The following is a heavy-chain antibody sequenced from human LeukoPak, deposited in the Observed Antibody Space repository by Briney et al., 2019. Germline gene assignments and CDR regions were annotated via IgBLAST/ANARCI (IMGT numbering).Heavy chain of an antibody. CDR1: GGSFSGYY. D-gene: IGHD3-22*01. CDR3: ARGDPEPYYYDSSGSEGGAFDI. Sequence: PSETLSLTCAVYGGSFSGYYWSWIRQPPGKGLEWIGEINHSGSTNYNPSLKSRVTISVDTSKNQFSLKLSSVTAADTAVYYCARGDPEPYYYDSSGSEGGAFDIWGQGTMVTVSS. CDR2: INHSGST. J-gene: IGHJ3*02. V-gene: IGHV4-34*01.